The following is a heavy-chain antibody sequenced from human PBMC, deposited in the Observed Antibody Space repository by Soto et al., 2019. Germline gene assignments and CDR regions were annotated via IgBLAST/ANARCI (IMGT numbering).Heavy chain of an antibody. J-gene: IGHJ4*02. CDR3: AKSYSSNWYDYFDY. Sequence: GGSLRLSCAASGFTFSTYAMSWVRQAPGKGLEWVSAISGSGGSTYYADSVKGRFTISRDNSKNTLYLQMNSLRAEDTALYYCAKSYSSNWYDYFDYWDQGTLVTVSS. V-gene: IGHV3-23*01. CDR1: GFTFSTYA. D-gene: IGHD6-13*01. CDR2: ISGSGGST.